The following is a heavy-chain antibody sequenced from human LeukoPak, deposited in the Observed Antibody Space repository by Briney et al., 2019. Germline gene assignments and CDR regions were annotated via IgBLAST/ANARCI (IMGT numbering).Heavy chain of an antibody. D-gene: IGHD3-3*01. CDR1: GYTFTSYA. CDR3: ARVLRNFGVVGGMDV. J-gene: IGHJ6*02. Sequence: ASVKVSCKASGYTFTSYAMHWVRQAPGQRLEWMGWINAGNGNTKYSQKFQGRVTMTRDTSISTAYMELSRLRSDDTAVYYCARVLRNFGVVGGMDVWGQGTTVTVSS. CDR2: INAGNGNT. V-gene: IGHV1-3*01.